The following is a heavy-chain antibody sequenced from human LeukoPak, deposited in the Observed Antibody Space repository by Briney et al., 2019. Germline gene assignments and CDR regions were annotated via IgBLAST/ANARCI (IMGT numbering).Heavy chain of an antibody. CDR3: AKVYVTSSGWYVGYYYGMDV. CDR2: ISYDGSNK. Sequence: GGSLRLSCAASGFTFISYVMHWVHQAPGKGLEWVAVISYDGSNKYYAASVKGRFTISSDNSKNTLYLQMNSLRAEDKAVYYCAKVYVTSSGWYVGYYYGMDVWGQGTTVTVSS. D-gene: IGHD6-19*01. V-gene: IGHV3-30*18. CDR1: GFTFISYV. J-gene: IGHJ6*02.